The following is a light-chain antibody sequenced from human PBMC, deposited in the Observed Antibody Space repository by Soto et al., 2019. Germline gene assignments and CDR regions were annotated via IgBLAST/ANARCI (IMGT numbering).Light chain of an antibody. CDR1: QSISGW. V-gene: IGKV1-5*01. CDR2: DVS. Sequence: DIQMTQSPSTLSASVGDRVTITCRASQSISGWLAWHQQKPGKAPNLLIYDVSTLKSGVPSRFSGSGSGTEFTLSISSLQPDDFATYYCQQYNSYPWTFGQGTKVDIK. J-gene: IGKJ1*01. CDR3: QQYNSYPWT.